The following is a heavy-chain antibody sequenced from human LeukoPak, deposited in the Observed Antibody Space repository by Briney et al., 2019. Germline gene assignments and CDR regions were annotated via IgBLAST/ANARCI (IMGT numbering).Heavy chain of an antibody. CDR3: ARDYYGSAAGLRFDP. J-gene: IGHJ5*02. CDR2: IYTTGST. D-gene: IGHD3-10*01. V-gene: IGHV4-61*02. CDR1: GGSISSGGFY. Sequence: PSETLSLTCTVSGGSISSGGFYWSWIRQPAGKGLEWIGRIYTTGSTNYNPSLKSRVTISVDTSKNQLSLNVSSVTAADTAVFYCARDYYGSAAGLRFDPWGQGTLVTVSS.